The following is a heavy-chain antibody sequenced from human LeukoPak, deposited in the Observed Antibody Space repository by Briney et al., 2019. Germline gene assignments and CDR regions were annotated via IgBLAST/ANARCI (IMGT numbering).Heavy chain of an antibody. CDR2: IYYSGST. D-gene: IGHD3-22*01. J-gene: IGHJ5*02. CDR1: GGSISSGGYY. Sequence: SETLSLTCTVSGGSISSGGYYWSWIRQHPGKGLEWIGYIYYSGSTYYNPSLESRVTISVDTSKNQFSLKLSSVTAADTAVYYCAREVHDSSGYYPSGFDPWGQGTLVTVSS. CDR3: AREVHDSSGYYPSGFDP. V-gene: IGHV4-31*03.